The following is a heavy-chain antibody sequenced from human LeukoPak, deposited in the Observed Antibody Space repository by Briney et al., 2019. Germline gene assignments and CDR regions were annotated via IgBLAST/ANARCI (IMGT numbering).Heavy chain of an antibody. CDR2: MNPNSGNT. D-gene: IGHD2-8*01. CDR1: GYTFTSYD. Sequence: ASVKVSCTASGYTFTSYDINWVRQATGQGLEWMGWMNPNSGNTGYAQKFQGRVTMTRNTSISTAYMELSSLRSEDTAVYYCARGLYCTNGVCYGGFDYWGQGTLVTVSS. V-gene: IGHV1-8*01. J-gene: IGHJ4*02. CDR3: ARGLYCTNGVCYGGFDY.